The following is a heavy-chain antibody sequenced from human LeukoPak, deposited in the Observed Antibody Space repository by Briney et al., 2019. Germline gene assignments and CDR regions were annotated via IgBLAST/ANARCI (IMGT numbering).Heavy chain of an antibody. V-gene: IGHV3-21*01. CDR3: ARVSPYDSGGYYRGVGFDP. CDR2: ISSSSSYI. CDR1: GFTFSGYS. D-gene: IGHD3-22*01. Sequence: GGSLRLSCAASGFTFSGYSMKWVRQAPGKGLEWVSSISSSSSYIYYADSVKGRFTISRDNAKNSLYLQMNSLRAEDTAVYYCARVSPYDSGGYYRGVGFDPWGQGTLVTVSS. J-gene: IGHJ5*02.